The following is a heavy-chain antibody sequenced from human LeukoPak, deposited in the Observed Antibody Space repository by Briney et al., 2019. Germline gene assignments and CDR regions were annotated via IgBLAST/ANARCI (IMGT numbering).Heavy chain of an antibody. CDR3: LGSFFGY. D-gene: IGHD1-26*01. J-gene: IGHJ4*02. CDR2: IKSKTDGGTT. CDR1: GLTFTNAG. V-gene: IGHV3-15*01. Sequence: GGSLRLSCAVSGLTFTNAGMSWVRQAPGKGLEWVGRIKSKTDGGTTDYAAPVKGRFTISRDDSKNTLYLQMNSLKTEDTAMYYCLGSFFGYWGQGTLVTVSS.